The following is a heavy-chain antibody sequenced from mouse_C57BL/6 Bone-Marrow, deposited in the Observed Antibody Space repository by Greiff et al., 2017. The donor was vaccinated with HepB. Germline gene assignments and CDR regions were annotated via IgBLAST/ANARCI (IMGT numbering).Heavy chain of an antibody. Sequence: QVQLQQSGAELVKPGASVKLSCKASGYTFTSYWMHWVKQRPGQGLEWIGMIHPNSGSTNYNEKFTSKATLTVDKSSSTAYMQLSSLTSEDSAVYYCARGPFHYYGSGGFAYWGQGTLVTVSA. J-gene: IGHJ3*01. CDR3: ARGPFHYYGSGGFAY. V-gene: IGHV1-64*01. CDR2: IHPNSGST. D-gene: IGHD1-1*01. CDR1: GYTFTSYW.